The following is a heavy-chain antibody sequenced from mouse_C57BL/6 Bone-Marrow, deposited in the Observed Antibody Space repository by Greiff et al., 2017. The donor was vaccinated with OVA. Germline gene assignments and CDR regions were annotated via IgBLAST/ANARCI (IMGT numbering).Heavy chain of an antibody. CDR2: IYPGSGNT. D-gene: IGHD1-1*01. J-gene: IGHJ4*01. CDR3: ARGTNYYGSSPYYAMDY. CDR1: GYTFTDYY. V-gene: IGHV1-76*01. Sequence: QVQLKQSGAELVRPGASVKLSCKASGYTFTDYYINWVKQRPGQGLEWIARIYPGSGNTYYNEKFKGKATLTAEKSSSTAYMQLSSLTSEDSAVYFCARGTNYYGSSPYYAMDYWGQGTSVTVSS.